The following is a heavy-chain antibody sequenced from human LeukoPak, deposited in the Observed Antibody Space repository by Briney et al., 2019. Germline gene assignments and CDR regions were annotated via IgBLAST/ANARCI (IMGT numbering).Heavy chain of an antibody. CDR2: INHSGST. J-gene: IGHJ4*02. V-gene: IGHV4-34*01. Sequence: PSETLSLTCAVYGGSFSGYYWSWIRQPPGKGLEWIGEINHSGSTNYNPSLKSRVTISVDTSKNQFSLKLSYVTAADTAVYYCARGNQGWRGIAQIWGQVTLVTVSS. CDR3: ARGNQGWRGIAQI. D-gene: IGHD6-13*01. CDR1: GGSFSGYY.